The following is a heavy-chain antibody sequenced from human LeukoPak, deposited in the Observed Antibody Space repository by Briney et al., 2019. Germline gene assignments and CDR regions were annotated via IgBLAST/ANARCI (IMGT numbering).Heavy chain of an antibody. CDR2: INPNSGGT. CDR1: GYTFTGYY. J-gene: IGHJ3*02. D-gene: IGHD3-10*01. Sequence: GASVKVSCKASGYTFTGYYMHWVRQVPGQGLEWMGWINPNSGGTNYAQKFQGRVTMTRDTSISTAYMELSRLRSDDTAVYYCARAGGFGESDAFDIWGQGTMVTVSS. V-gene: IGHV1-2*02. CDR3: ARAGGFGESDAFDI.